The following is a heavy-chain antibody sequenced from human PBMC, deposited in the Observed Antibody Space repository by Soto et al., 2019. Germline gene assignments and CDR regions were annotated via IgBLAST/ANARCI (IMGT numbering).Heavy chain of an antibody. V-gene: IGHV1-18*01. Sequence: QVHLGQSGAEVKKSGASVKVSCQGSGYAFTTYGITWVRQAPGQGLEWMGWISAHNGNTNYAQKLQDRVTVTRDTSTSTAYMELRSLRYDDTAVYYCARGRYGDYWGQGALVTVSS. J-gene: IGHJ4*02. CDR1: GYAFTTYG. D-gene: IGHD1-1*01. CDR3: ARGRYGDY. CDR2: ISAHNGNT.